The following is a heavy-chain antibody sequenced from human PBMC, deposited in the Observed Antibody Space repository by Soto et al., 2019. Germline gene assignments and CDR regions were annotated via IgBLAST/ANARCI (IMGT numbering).Heavy chain of an antibody. Sequence: SQILYLPCIFCLGCISISTYSSAWFRQFPGKGMEPIGSIYYSGSTYYNPSLKSRVTISVDTSKNQFSLKLSSVTAADTAVYYCASRPTVTTQGGSTSYYYGMDVWGQGTTFTGCS. D-gene: IGHD4-17*01. J-gene: IGHJ6*02. CDR2: IYYSGST. CDR1: LGCISISTYS. CDR3: ASRPTVTTQGGSTSYYYGMDV. V-gene: IGHV4-39*01.